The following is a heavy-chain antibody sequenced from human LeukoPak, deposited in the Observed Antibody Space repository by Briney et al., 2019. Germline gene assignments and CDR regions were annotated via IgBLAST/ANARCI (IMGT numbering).Heavy chain of an antibody. D-gene: IGHD6-13*01. CDR2: INHSGST. J-gene: IGHJ4*02. CDR1: GGSFSGYY. Sequence: SETLSLTCAVYGGSFSGYYWSWIRQPPGKGLEWIGEINHSGSTYYNPSLKSRVTMSVDTSKNQFSLKLSSVTAADTAVYYCARSIAAAGTPSDYWGQGTLVTVSS. CDR3: ARSIAAAGTPSDY. V-gene: IGHV4-34*01.